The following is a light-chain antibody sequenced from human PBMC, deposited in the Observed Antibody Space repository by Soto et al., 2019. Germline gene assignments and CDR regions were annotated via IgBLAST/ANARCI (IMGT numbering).Light chain of an antibody. J-gene: IGLJ1*01. Sequence: QSALIQPASVSGSPGQSITISCTGTSSDITDNKYVSWFQQHPGKAPKVLIYEVNKRPSGVPDRFSGSKSGNTASLTVSGLQADDEADYYCNSYVGSNNYVFGTGTKLTVL. V-gene: IGLV2-8*01. CDR1: SSDITDNKY. CDR3: NSYVGSNNYV. CDR2: EVN.